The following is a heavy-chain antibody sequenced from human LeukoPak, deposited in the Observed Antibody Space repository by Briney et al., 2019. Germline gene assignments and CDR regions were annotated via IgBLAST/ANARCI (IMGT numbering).Heavy chain of an antibody. CDR3: ARGVSD. Sequence: GGSLRLSCATSGFTFNIYAMNWVRQAPGKGLEWVSIISGNGINTYYADSVRGRFTISRDDSKNTLYLQMNSLRVDDTAIYYCARGVSDWGQGTLVTVAS. D-gene: IGHD3-16*01. CDR2: ISGNGINT. J-gene: IGHJ4*02. V-gene: IGHV3-23*01. CDR1: GFTFNIYA.